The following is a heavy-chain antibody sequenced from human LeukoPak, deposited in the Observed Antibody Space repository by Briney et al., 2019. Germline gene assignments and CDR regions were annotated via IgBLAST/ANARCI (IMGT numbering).Heavy chain of an antibody. CDR3: AREKTGGAAFDI. Sequence: ASVKVSCKASGYTFTGYYMHWVRQTPGQGLEWIGCIKPDSGGTNYAQQFQGGVTMTRDTSINRAYMELSRLRSDDTALYYCAREKTGGAAFDIWGQGTMVTVSS. D-gene: IGHD7-27*01. CDR2: IKPDSGGT. CDR1: GYTFTGYY. J-gene: IGHJ3*02. V-gene: IGHV1-2*02.